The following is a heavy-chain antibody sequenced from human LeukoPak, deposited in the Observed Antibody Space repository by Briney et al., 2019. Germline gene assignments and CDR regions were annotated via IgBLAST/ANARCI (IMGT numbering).Heavy chain of an antibody. CDR2: ISGSGGST. Sequence: PGGSLRLSCAASGFTFSSYAMSWVRQAPGKGLEWVSAISGSGGSTYYADSVKGRFTISRDNSKNTLYLQMNSLRAEDTAVYYCAKSPCSSNRWFACPFFDYWGQGTLVTVSS. CDR1: GFTFSSYA. D-gene: IGHD2-2*01. J-gene: IGHJ4*02. CDR3: AKSPCSSNRWFACPFFDY. V-gene: IGHV3-23*01.